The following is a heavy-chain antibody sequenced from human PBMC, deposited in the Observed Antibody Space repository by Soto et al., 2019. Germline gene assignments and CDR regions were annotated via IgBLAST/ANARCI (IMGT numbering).Heavy chain of an antibody. J-gene: IGHJ4*02. D-gene: IGHD5-18*01. CDR2: ISGSGGST. Sequence: PGGSLRLSCAASGFTFSNYAMNWVRQAPGKGLERVSHISGSGGSTYYADSVKGRFTISRDNTKNTLFLQMNSLRAEDTAVYYCAKDREHSPHGYWGQGIIVTVSS. CDR1: GFTFSNYA. CDR3: AKDREHSPHGY. V-gene: IGHV3-23*01.